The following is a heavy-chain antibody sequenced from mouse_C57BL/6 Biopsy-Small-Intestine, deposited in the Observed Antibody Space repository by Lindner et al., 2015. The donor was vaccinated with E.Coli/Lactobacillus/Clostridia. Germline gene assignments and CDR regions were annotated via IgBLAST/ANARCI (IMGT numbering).Heavy chain of an antibody. CDR2: ISSGGSYT. Sequence: VQLQESGGDLVKPGGSLKLSCAASGFTFSSYGMSWVRQTPDKRLEWVATISSGGSYTYYPDSVKGRFTISRDNAKNTRYLQMSSLKSEDTAMYYCARHPVVASYWCFDVWGTGTTVTVSS. J-gene: IGHJ1*03. D-gene: IGHD1-1*01. CDR3: ARHPVVASYWCFDV. CDR1: GFTFSSYG. V-gene: IGHV5-6*01.